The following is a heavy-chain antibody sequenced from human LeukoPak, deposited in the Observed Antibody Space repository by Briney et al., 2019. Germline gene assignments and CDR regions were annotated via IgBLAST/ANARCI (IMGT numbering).Heavy chain of an antibody. V-gene: IGHV3-48*03. J-gene: IGHJ3*02. CDR3: ARDRSYYDILTGYYTTPDAFDI. D-gene: IGHD3-9*01. CDR1: GFSFSTYE. Sequence: GGSLRLSCAASGFSFSTYEMNWVRQAPGQGLEWVSHIRGSGSTIYYADSVKGRFTISRDNARNSLYLQMNSLRDEDTAVYYCARDRSYYDILTGYYTTPDAFDIWGQGTMVTVPS. CDR2: IRGSGSTI.